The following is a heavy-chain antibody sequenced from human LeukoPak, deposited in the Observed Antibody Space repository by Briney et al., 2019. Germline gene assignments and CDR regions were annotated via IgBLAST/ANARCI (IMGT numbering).Heavy chain of an antibody. Sequence: PGGSLRLSCAASGFTFSTHWMSWVRQAPGKGLEWVANIKQDGSEKYYVDSVKGRFTISRDNAKNSLYLQMNSLRAEDTAVYYCTSGSYFDSWGQGTLVTVSS. CDR2: IKQDGSEK. CDR1: GFTFSTHW. CDR3: TSGSYFDS. J-gene: IGHJ4*02. D-gene: IGHD1-26*01. V-gene: IGHV3-7*01.